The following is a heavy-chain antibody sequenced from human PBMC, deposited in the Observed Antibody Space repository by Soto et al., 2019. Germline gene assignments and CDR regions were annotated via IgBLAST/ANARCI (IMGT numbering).Heavy chain of an antibody. CDR3: ARARFRGMDV. CDR1: GFTFSSYD. Sequence: PGGSLRLSSAASGFTFSSYDMIWVRQAPGRGLEWVASIKQDGGDKYYLGDVKGRFTVSRDDAESSLSLHLNSLRAEDTAIYYCARARFRGMDVWGQGTTVTVSS. CDR2: IKQDGGDK. D-gene: IGHD3-3*01. J-gene: IGHJ6*02. V-gene: IGHV3-7*01.